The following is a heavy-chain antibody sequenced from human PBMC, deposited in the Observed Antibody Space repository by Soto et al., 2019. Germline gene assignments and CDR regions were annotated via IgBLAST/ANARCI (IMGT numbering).Heavy chain of an antibody. J-gene: IGHJ4*02. V-gene: IGHV3-66*01. CDR2: IYSGGSA. D-gene: IGHD5-18*01. CDR1: GFTVSSNY. Sequence: EVQLVESGGGLVQPGGSLRLSCAASGFTVSSNYMSWVRQAPGKGLEWVSVIYSGGSAYYADSVKGRFTISRDNSKNTLYLQMNSLRVEDTAVDYCARNGYSYGGGYFDYWGQGTLVTVSS. CDR3: ARNGYSYGGGYFDY.